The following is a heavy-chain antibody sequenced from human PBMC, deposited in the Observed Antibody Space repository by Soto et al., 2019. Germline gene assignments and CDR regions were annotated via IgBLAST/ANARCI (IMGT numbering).Heavy chain of an antibody. CDR3: ARGPPSIAAPAAFDI. CDR2: IIPILGIA. Sequence: ASVKVSCKASGGTFSSYTISWVRQAPGQGLEWMGRIIPILGIANYAQKFQGRVTITADKSTSTAYMELSSLRSEDTAVYYCARGPPSIAAPAAFDIWGQGTMVTVS. CDR1: GGTFSSYT. V-gene: IGHV1-69*02. D-gene: IGHD6-6*01. J-gene: IGHJ3*02.